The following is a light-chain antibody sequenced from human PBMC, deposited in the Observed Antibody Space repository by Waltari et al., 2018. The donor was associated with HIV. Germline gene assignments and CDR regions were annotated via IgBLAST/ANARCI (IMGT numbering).Light chain of an antibody. Sequence: EIVMTQSPATLSVSPGERVTLSCRASQTVSSNLAWYQQKPGQAPRLLIYGASTRATGIPARFSGRGSGTEFTLTISSLQSEDFALYYCQQYNNWPPWTFGQGTKVEIK. CDR3: QQYNNWPPWT. CDR1: QTVSSN. CDR2: GAS. J-gene: IGKJ1*01. V-gene: IGKV3-15*01.